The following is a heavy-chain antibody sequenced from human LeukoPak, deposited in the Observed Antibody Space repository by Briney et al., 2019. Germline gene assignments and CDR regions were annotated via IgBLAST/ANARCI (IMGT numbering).Heavy chain of an antibody. Sequence: GESLKISCKGSGYSFTSYWISWVRQMPGKGLEWMGRIDPSDSYTNYSPSFQDHVTISADKSISTAYLQWSSLKASDTAMYYCARNVKGYDYGDYGWFDPWGQGTLVTVSS. V-gene: IGHV5-10-1*01. D-gene: IGHD4-17*01. CDR3: ARNVKGYDYGDYGWFDP. CDR2: IDPSDSYT. CDR1: GYSFTSYW. J-gene: IGHJ5*02.